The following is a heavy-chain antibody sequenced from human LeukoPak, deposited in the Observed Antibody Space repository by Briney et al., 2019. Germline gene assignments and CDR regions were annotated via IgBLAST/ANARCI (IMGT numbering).Heavy chain of an antibody. J-gene: IGHJ4*02. CDR1: GFTFSSYG. CDR2: ISYDGSSK. Sequence: GGSLRLSCAASGFTFSSYGMHWVRQAPGKGLEWVAFISYDGSSKYYADSVKGRFTISRDNSKSTLSLQMNSLRTEDTAVYYCARVGMTSGSGCDYWGQGTLVTVSS. V-gene: IGHV3-30*02. D-gene: IGHD6-19*01. CDR3: ARVGMTSGSGCDY.